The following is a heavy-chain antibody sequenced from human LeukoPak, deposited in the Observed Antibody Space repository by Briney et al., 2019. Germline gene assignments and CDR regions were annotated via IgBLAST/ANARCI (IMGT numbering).Heavy chain of an antibody. V-gene: IGHV1-18*01. D-gene: IGHD3-10*01. CDR2: IRAYNGNT. Sequence: SVKVSSKASGYTFSTNGISWVRQAPGQGLEWMEWIRAYNGNTNYAQKLQGRVTMTTGTSTSTAYMELRSLRSDDTAVYYWARDRGRAPFDPWGQGTLVTVSS. J-gene: IGHJ5*02. CDR3: ARDRGRAPFDP. CDR1: GYTFSTNG.